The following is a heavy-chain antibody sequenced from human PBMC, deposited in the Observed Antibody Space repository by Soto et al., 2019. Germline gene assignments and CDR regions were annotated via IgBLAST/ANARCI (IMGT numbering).Heavy chain of an antibody. J-gene: IGHJ2*01. Sequence: EVQLVESGGGLVQPGGSLRLSCAASGFTVSSNYMSWVRQAPGKGLEWVSSIYSGGGTYYADSVKGRFTISRDTSENTVYLQMNRLRVEDTAVYFCARGRATYYFDGSGYYADLYFELWGRGTLVTVSS. D-gene: IGHD3-22*01. CDR2: IYSGGGT. V-gene: IGHV3-66*01. CDR3: ARGRATYYFDGSGYYADLYFEL. CDR1: GFTVSSNY.